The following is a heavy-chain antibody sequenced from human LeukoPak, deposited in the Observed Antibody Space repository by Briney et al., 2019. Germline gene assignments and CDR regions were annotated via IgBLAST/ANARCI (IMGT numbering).Heavy chain of an antibody. J-gene: IGHJ4*02. Sequence: PSETLSLTCAVYGGSFSGYYWSWIRQPPGKGLEWIGEINHSGSTNYNPSLKSRVTMSVDTSKNQFSLKLSSVTAADTAVYYCAKDSGSYYLWGQGTLVTVSS. CDR2: INHSGST. D-gene: IGHD3-10*01. CDR3: AKDSGSYYL. V-gene: IGHV4-34*01. CDR1: GGSFSGYY.